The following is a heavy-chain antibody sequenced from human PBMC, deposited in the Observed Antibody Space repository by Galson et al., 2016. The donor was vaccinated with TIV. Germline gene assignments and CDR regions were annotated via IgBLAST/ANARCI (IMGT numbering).Heavy chain of an antibody. V-gene: IGHV3-64*02. CDR3: ARLAYCGGDCWGPYYYGLDV. CDR1: GFSFTTYA. Sequence: SLRLSCAASGFSFTTYAMHWVRQAPGKGLKFVAGINNNGVSTHYADSVKGRFTISRDNSKNTLYLQMGSLTPEDMAVYYCARLAYCGGDCWGPYYYGLDVWGQGTTVTVSS. D-gene: IGHD2-21*02. J-gene: IGHJ6*02. CDR2: INNNGVST.